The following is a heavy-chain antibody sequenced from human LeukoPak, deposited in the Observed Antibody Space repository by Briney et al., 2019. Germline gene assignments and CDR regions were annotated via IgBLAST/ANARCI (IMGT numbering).Heavy chain of an antibody. J-gene: IGHJ4*02. CDR1: GYTFTSYD. V-gene: IGHV1-8*01. CDR3: ARPGNSSFDY. D-gene: IGHD6-6*01. CDR2: VNPNSGNT. Sequence: ASVKVSCKASGYTFTSYDINWVRQATGQGLEWMGWVNPNSGNTGYTQKFRGRVTMTRDTSTNTAFLQLSSLTSDDTAVYYCARPGNSSFDYWGQGTLVTVSS.